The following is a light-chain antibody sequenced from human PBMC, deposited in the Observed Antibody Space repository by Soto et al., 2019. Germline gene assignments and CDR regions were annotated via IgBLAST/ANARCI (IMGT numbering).Light chain of an antibody. V-gene: IGKV3-20*01. Sequence: EIVITHSLCTLSVSPGERATLSSGAGQSVTSNYLAWYQQKPGQAPRLLIFGASIRVTGIPDRFLGSGSGTDFTITISRLEPDDFAVYYCQHYVPSLTTFGPGTKVDIK. CDR3: QHYVPSLTT. J-gene: IGKJ1*01. CDR2: GAS. CDR1: QSVTSNY.